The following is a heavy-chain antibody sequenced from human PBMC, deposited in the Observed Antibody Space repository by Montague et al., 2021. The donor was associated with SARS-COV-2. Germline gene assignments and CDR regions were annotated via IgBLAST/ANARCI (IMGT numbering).Heavy chain of an antibody. Sequence: SLRLSCAASGFTFSDCYVTWIRQAPGKGLEWLSYISTRSIYTNYADSVKGRFTISRDDAKNSLYLQMNSLRAEDTAVYYCASFTMVRGAPGYGMDVWGQGTTVTVSS. D-gene: IGHD3-10*01. J-gene: IGHJ6*02. CDR1: GFTFSDCY. CDR3: ASFTMVRGAPGYGMDV. CDR2: ISTRSIYT. V-gene: IGHV3-11*03.